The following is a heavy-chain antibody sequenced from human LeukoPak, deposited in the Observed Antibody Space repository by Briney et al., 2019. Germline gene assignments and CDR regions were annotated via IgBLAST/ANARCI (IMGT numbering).Heavy chain of an antibody. Sequence: PGGSLRLSCAASGFTITSYAMSWVRQAPGKRLVGCSGITGSGVDTYHADSVKGRFTISRDNSKNTLYLQMNSLRAEDTAVYYCAKAPAGYCSGAICYPFDYWGQGTLVSVSS. D-gene: IGHD2-15*01. J-gene: IGHJ4*02. CDR2: ITGSGVDT. CDR3: AKAPAGYCSGAICYPFDY. V-gene: IGHV3-23*01. CDR1: GFTITSYA.